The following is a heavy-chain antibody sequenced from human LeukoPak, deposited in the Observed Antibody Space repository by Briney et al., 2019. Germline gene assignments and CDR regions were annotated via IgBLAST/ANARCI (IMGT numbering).Heavy chain of an antibody. CDR3: ARGPKETHFDY. D-gene: IGHD4-23*01. V-gene: IGHV3-21*01. J-gene: IGHJ4*02. Sequence: GGSLRLSCAASGFTFSDYAMIWVCQAPGKGLEWVSSISSRGRYIYYADSVKGRFTISRDSAQNSLYLQMNSLRAEDTAVYYCARGPKETHFDYWGQGTLVTVSS. CDR1: GFTFSDYA. CDR2: ISSRGRYI.